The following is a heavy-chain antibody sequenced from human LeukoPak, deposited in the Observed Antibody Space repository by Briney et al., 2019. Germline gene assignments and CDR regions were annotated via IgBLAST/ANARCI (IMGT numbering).Heavy chain of an antibody. CDR3: AKGMTTVALGAFDI. J-gene: IGHJ3*02. Sequence: QPGRSLRLSCAASGFTFSSYGMHWVRQAPGKGLEWVAVISYDGSNKYYADSVKGRFTISRDNSKNTLYLQMNSLRAEDTAVYYCAKGMTTVALGAFDIWGQGTMVTVSS. D-gene: IGHD4-23*01. CDR1: GFTFSSYG. V-gene: IGHV3-30*18. CDR2: ISYDGSNK.